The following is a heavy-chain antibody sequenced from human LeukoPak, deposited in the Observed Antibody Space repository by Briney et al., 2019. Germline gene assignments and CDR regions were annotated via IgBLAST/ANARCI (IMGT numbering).Heavy chain of an antibody. CDR1: GGYISTDY. D-gene: IGHD5-24*01. J-gene: IGHJ4*02. V-gene: IGHV4-59*08. CDR2: IYYTGST. CDR3: ARATWPLTAVFDY. Sequence: SETLSLTCTVSGGYISTDYWNWIRQPPGKGLEWIGYIYYTGSTNYNPSLKSRLTISLDTSKNQFSLKLSSVTAADTAVYYCARATWPLTAVFDYWGQGILVTVSS.